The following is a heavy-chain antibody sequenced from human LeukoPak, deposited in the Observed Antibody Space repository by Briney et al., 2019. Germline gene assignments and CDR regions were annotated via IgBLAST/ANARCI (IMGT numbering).Heavy chain of an antibody. CDR1: GFTFSSYG. CDR3: AEDRGSGAVGFGHYHYGMDV. J-gene: IGHJ6*02. CDR2: ISYDGSNK. D-gene: IGHD3-10*01. Sequence: GGSLRLSCAASGFTFSSYGMHWVRQAPGKGLEWVAVISYDGSNKYYADSVKGRFTISRDNSKNTLYLQMNSLRAEDTAVYYCAEDRGSGAVGFGHYHYGMDVWGQGTTVTVSS. V-gene: IGHV3-30*18.